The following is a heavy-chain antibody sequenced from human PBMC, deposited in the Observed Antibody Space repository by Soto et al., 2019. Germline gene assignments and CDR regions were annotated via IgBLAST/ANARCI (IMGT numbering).Heavy chain of an antibody. V-gene: IGHV3-53*01. D-gene: IGHD3-10*01. J-gene: IGHJ4*02. CDR3: ATALAFGEYNFDY. Sequence: HPGGSLRLSCAASGFGVSINYINWVRQAPGKGLEWVSGLHPDGDSSYADSVKGRFIISRDHSTNTAFLQMYNLRAEDTAVYYCATALAFGEYNFDYWGRGTLVTVSS. CDR1: GFGVSINY. CDR2: LHPDGDS.